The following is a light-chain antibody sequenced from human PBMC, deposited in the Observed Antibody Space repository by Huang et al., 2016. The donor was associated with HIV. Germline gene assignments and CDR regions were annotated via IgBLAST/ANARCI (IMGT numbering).Light chain of an antibody. CDR1: QSGSND. V-gene: IGKV3-15*01. CDR2: GAS. Sequence: EIVMTQSPATLSVSPGERATLYCGASQSGSNDLAWYQQKPGQPPRLLIYGASNRATGVPAGFSGSGSGTEFTLTISSLQSEDFAVYYCQQYNNWPWTFGPGTKVDFK. J-gene: IGKJ1*01. CDR3: QQYNNWPWT.